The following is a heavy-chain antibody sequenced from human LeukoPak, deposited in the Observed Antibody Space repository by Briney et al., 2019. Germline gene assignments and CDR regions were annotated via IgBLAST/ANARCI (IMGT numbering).Heavy chain of an antibody. CDR1: GCTFSSYA. Sequence: SVKVSCKASGCTFSSYAISWVRQAPGQGLEWMGGIIPIFGTANYAQKFQGRVTITTDESTSTAYMELSSLRSEDTAVYYCARDTYYYDSSGYWSWGYWGQGTLVTVSS. D-gene: IGHD3-22*01. CDR2: IIPIFGTA. V-gene: IGHV1-69*05. CDR3: ARDTYYYDSSGYWSWGY. J-gene: IGHJ4*02.